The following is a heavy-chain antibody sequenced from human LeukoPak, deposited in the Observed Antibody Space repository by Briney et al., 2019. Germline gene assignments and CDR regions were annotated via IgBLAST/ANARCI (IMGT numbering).Heavy chain of an antibody. V-gene: IGHV3-21*04. D-gene: IGHD4-23*01. CDR3: ARHYGGNSYYFDY. Sequence: PGGSLRLSXAASGFTFSSYSMNWVRQAPGKGLEWVSSISSSSSYIYYADSVKGRFTISRDNSKNTLYLQMNSLRAEDTAVYYCARHYGGNSYYFDYWGQGTLVTVSS. CDR1: GFTFSSYS. CDR2: ISSSSSYI. J-gene: IGHJ4*02.